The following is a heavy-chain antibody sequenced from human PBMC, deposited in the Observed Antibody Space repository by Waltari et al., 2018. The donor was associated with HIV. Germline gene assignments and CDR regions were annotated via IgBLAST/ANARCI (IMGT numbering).Heavy chain of an antibody. CDR1: GFTFSSYS. V-gene: IGHV3-48*04. CDR2: ISSTSNTI. D-gene: IGHD2-15*01. Sequence: EVQLVESGGGLVQPGGSLGLPCAASGFTFSSYSMNWVRQAPGKGREWVSYISSTSNTIYYADSVKGRFTVSRDNAKNSLSLQMNSLRAEDTAVYFCAKEVVALPHYYYYGLDVWGQGTTVTVSS. CDR3: AKEVVALPHYYYYGLDV. J-gene: IGHJ6*02.